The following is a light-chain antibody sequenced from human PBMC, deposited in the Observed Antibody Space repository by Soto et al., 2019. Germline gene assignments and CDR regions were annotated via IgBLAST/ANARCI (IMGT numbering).Light chain of an antibody. CDR1: ESVSRY. CDR2: DAS. CDR3: QQRSDWPST. J-gene: IGKJ4*01. V-gene: IGKV3-11*01. Sequence: EIVLTQSPATLSLSPGNRATLSCRASESVSRYLAWYQQKPGQAPRLHIYDASSRAAGIPARFSGSGSGTDFTLTITSLEPEDFAVYYCQQRSDWPSTFGGGTKVEIK.